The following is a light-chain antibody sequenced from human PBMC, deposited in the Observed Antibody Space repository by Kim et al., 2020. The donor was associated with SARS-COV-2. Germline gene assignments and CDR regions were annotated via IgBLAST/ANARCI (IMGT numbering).Light chain of an antibody. Sequence: GQRVTISCSGSNSNIGDNYVSLYQQLPGTAPKLLIYDNNKRHSGIPDRFSGSKSGTSATLGITGLQPGDEADYYCGTWDNSLNGVVFGGGTQLTVL. CDR2: DNN. CDR1: NSNIGDNY. CDR3: GTWDNSLNGVV. V-gene: IGLV1-51*01. J-gene: IGLJ2*01.